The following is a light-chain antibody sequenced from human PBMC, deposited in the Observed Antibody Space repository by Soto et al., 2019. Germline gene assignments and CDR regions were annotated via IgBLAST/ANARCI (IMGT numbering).Light chain of an antibody. V-gene: IGKV3D-20*01. CDR2: DAS. CDR1: QSVSNNF. Sequence: EVVLTHFPGTLSLSPGETATLSCGASQSVSNNFLGWYQQKPGLPPRLHIYDASSRANGIPERFSGRGSGTQFTLTISRLEPEDFAVYYCQQYGSTPWTFGRGTKVDIK. J-gene: IGKJ1*01. CDR3: QQYGSTPWT.